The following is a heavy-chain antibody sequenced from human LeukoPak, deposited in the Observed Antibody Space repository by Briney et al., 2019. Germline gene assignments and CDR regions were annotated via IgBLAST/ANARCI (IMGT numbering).Heavy chain of an antibody. CDR3: ARDILGQQPAYGERDY. CDR2: VNPNSGGT. CDR1: GYTFTSYD. D-gene: IGHD6-13*01. V-gene: IGHV1-2*06. J-gene: IGHJ4*02. Sequence: ASVKVSCKASGYTFTSYDISWVRQAPGQGLEWMGRVNPNSGGTNYAQKFQGRVTMTRDTSISTAYMELSRLRSDDTAVYYCARDILGQQPAYGERDYWGQGTLVTVSS.